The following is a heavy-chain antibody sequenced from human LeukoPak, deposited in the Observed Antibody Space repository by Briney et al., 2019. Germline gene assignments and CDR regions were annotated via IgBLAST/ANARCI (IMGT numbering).Heavy chain of an antibody. CDR2: IIPILGIA. D-gene: IGHD2-2*01. Sequence: ASVKVSCKASGGTFSSYAISWVRQAPGQGLEWMGRIIPILGIANYAQKFQGRVTITADKSTSTAYMELSSLRSEDTAVYYCARVAGYCSSTSCYGYYFDYWGQGTLVTVSS. CDR1: GGTFSSYA. CDR3: ARVAGYCSSTSCYGYYFDY. J-gene: IGHJ4*02. V-gene: IGHV1-69*04.